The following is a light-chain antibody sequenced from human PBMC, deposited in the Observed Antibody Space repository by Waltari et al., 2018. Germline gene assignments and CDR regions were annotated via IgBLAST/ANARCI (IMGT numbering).Light chain of an antibody. CDR3: QQYNNWPTT. CDR1: QSVSSN. Sequence: EIVTTQSPATLSVSPGERATLSCRASQSVSSNLAWYQQKPGQAPRLLIYGASTRATGIPARFSGSGSGTEFTLNISSLQSEDFAVYYCQQYNNWPTTFGGGTKVEIK. V-gene: IGKV3-15*01. CDR2: GAS. J-gene: IGKJ4*01.